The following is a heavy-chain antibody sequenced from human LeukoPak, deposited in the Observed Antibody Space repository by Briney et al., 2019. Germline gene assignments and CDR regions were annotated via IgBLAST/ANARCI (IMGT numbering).Heavy chain of an antibody. CDR1: GGSISSGAHY. Sequence: SETLSLTCAVSGGSISSGAHYWGWIRQPPGKGLEWIGSFYYSGSTYYNPSLKGRVSMSVDTSKNQLSLKLTSGTAADTAVYYCARARYVNSFYAFDIWGQGTLVTASS. CDR3: ARARYVNSFYAFDI. CDR2: FYYSGST. V-gene: IGHV4-39*07. D-gene: IGHD3-9*01. J-gene: IGHJ3*02.